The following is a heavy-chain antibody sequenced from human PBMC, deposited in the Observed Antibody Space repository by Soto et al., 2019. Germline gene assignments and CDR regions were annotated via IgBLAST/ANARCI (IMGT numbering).Heavy chain of an antibody. CDR3: ARTCGGDCYNAFDI. V-gene: IGHV4-31*03. J-gene: IGHJ3*02. CDR1: GGSISSGGYY. CDR2: IYYSGST. Sequence: SETLSLTCTVSGGSISSGGYYWVWIRHHPGKGLEWIGYIYYSGSTYYNPSLKSRVTISVDTSKNQFSLKLSSVTAADTAVYYCARTCGGDCYNAFDIWGQGTMVTVSS. D-gene: IGHD2-21*02.